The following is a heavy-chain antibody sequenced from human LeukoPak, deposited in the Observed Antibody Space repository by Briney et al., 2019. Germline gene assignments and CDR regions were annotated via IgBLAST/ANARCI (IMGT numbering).Heavy chain of an antibody. V-gene: IGHV3-23*01. Sequence: GGSLRLSCAASGFTFSSYAMSWVRQAPGQGLEWVSSITKSGDNTHYADSVKVRFTISRDNSKNTLYLQMDSLRAEDTAVYYCAARDCSSSSCYRFDFWGQGTLVTVSS. D-gene: IGHD2-2*02. CDR3: AARDCSSSSCYRFDF. CDR2: ITKSGDNT. CDR1: GFTFSSYA. J-gene: IGHJ4*02.